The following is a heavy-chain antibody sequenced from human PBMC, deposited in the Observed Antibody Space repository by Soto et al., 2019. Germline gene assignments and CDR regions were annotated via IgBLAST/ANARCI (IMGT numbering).Heavy chain of an antibody. CDR2: SYYGGTT. Sequence: QVQLQESGPGLVRPSETLSLTCTLSGGSFSPNYWSWLRQPPGKGLEWGGYSYYGGTTSYNPSLKSRVTISLETSKRQFSLRLSSVTAADTAVYYCARLGNYYQSLDPWGPGTLVTVSS. V-gene: IGHV4-59*08. CDR3: ARLGNYYQSLDP. J-gene: IGHJ5*02. D-gene: IGHD4-4*01. CDR1: GGSFSPNY.